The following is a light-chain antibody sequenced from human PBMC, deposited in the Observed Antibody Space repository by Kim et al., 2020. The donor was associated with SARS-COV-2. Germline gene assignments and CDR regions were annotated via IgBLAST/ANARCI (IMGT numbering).Light chain of an antibody. CDR1: SSDVGGYNH. V-gene: IGLV2-11*01. J-gene: IGLJ1*01. CDR2: DVD. CDR3: CSYAGRCEV. Sequence: QSALTQPRSVSGSPGQSVTISCTGTSSDVGGYNHVSWHQQHPGKAPKLLVWDVDRRPSGVPDRFSGSKSGNTASLTISGLQAEDEADYYCCSYAGRCEVFETGTKVTVL.